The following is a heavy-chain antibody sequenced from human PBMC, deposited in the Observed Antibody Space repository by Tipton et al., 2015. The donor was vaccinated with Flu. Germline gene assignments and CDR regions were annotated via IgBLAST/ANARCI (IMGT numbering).Heavy chain of an antibody. Sequence: SLRLSCAVSGFDLRLNYVSWVRQAPGKGLEWVSVLYSDGRTYYADSVKGRFTISRDNSKNTLYLQMNSLRAEDTAVYYCARDPTSPWGQGTLVTVSS. CDR3: ARDPTSP. CDR1: GFDLRLNY. CDR2: LYSDGRT. V-gene: IGHV3-53*05. J-gene: IGHJ5*02.